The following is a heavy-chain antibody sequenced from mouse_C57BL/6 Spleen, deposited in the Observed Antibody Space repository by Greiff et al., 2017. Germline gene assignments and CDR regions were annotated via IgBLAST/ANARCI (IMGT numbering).Heavy chain of an antibody. V-gene: IGHV14-4*01. CDR1: GFNIKDDY. D-gene: IGHD1-1*01. Sequence: EVQLQQSGAELVRPGASVKLSCTASGFNIKDDYMHWVKQRPEQGLEWIGWIDPENGDTEYASKFQGKATITADTSSNTAYLQRSRLTAEDTAVYYCTSITTVVAYYAMDCWGQGASVTVSS. J-gene: IGHJ4*01. CDR2: IDPENGDT. CDR3: TSITTVVAYYAMDC.